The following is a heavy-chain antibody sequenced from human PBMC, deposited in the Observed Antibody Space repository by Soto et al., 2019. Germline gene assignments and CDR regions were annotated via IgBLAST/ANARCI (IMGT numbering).Heavy chain of an antibody. V-gene: IGHV1-69*06. J-gene: IGHJ4*02. CDR1: GGTFSSYA. CDR2: IIPIFGTA. D-gene: IGHD1-26*01. CDR3: SLVGSYRNQPPF. Sequence: SVKVSCKASGGTFSSYAISWVRQAPGQGLEWMGGIIPIFGTANYAQKFQGRVTITADKSTSTAYMELSSLRSEDTAVYYCSLVGSYRNQPPFWGQGTLVTVSS.